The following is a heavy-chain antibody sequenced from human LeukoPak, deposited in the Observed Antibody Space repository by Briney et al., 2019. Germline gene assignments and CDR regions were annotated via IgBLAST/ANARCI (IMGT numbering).Heavy chain of an antibody. V-gene: IGHV3-30*03. Sequence: PGGSLRLSCAASGFTFSSYGMHWVRQAPGKGLEWVAVISYDGSNKYYADSVKGRFTISRDNSKNTLYLQMNSLRAEDTAVYYCASGGVRTVVNPYYYYYGMDVWGQGTTVTVSS. J-gene: IGHJ6*02. CDR1: GFTFSSYG. D-gene: IGHD4-23*01. CDR3: ASGGVRTVVNPYYYYYGMDV. CDR2: ISYDGSNK.